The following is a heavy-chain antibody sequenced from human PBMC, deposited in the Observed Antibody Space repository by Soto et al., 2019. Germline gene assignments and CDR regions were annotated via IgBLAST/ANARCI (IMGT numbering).Heavy chain of an antibody. CDR2: INSDGSST. Sequence: GGSLRLSCAASGFTFSSYWMHWVRQAPGKGLVWVSRINSDGSSTNYADSVKGRFTISRDNAKNTLYLQMHSLRAEYTAVYYCAREYYYDSSGYPRYYYYYGMDVWGQGTTVTVS. J-gene: IGHJ6*02. V-gene: IGHV3-74*01. D-gene: IGHD3-22*01. CDR1: GFTFSSYW. CDR3: AREYYYDSSGYPRYYYYYGMDV.